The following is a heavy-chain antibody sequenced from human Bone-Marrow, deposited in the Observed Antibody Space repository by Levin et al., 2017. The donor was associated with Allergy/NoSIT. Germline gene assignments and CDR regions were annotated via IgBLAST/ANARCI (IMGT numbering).Heavy chain of an antibody. Sequence: GESLKISCAASGFTFSASAVHWVRQASGKGLEWVGRIGSKPKGYATVYAASVRGRFTISRDDSKNTAYLQMNSLKTADTAVYYCTRPPPYYDLWSGYLFDYWGQGTLVTVSS. CDR3: TRPPPYYDLWSGYLFDY. CDR2: IGSKPKGYAT. J-gene: IGHJ4*02. D-gene: IGHD3-3*01. CDR1: GFTFSASA. V-gene: IGHV3-73*01.